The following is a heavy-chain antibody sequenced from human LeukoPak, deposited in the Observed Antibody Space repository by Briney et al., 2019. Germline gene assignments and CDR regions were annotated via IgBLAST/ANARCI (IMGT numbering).Heavy chain of an antibody. Sequence: GWSLRLSCAASGFTFSSYAMHWVRQAPGKGLEWVAVISYDGSNKYYADSVKGRFTISRDNSKNTLYLQMNSLRAEDTAVYYCARGRITMIVVGDDAFDIWGQGTMVTVSS. CDR2: ISYDGSNK. V-gene: IGHV3-30-3*01. CDR1: GFTFSSYA. CDR3: ARGRITMIVVGDDAFDI. D-gene: IGHD3-22*01. J-gene: IGHJ3*02.